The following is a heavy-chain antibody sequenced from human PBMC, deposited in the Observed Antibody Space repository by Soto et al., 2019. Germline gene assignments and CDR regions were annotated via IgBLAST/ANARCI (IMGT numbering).Heavy chain of an antibody. J-gene: IGHJ3*02. CDR1: GYSFTSYW. CDR3: ARDSRYCSGGSCNDAFDI. CDR2: IYPGDSDT. Sequence: GESLKISCKGSGYSFTSYWIGWVRQMPGKGLEWMGIIYPGDSDTRYSPSFQGQVTISADKSISTAYLQWSSLKASDTAVYYCARDSRYCSGGSCNDAFDIWGQGTMVTVSS. D-gene: IGHD2-15*01. V-gene: IGHV5-51*01.